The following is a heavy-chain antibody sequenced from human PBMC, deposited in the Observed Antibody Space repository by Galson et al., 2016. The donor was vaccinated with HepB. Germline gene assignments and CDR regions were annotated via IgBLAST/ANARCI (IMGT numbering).Heavy chain of an antibody. CDR2: IYYSGST. J-gene: IGHJ6*04. D-gene: IGHD3-3*01. Sequence: SETLSLTCTVSGGSISSSTYYWGWIRQPPGKGLEWIGSIYYSGSTNYNVSLKSRLTISVDTSKNQFSLKLSAVTAADTAVYYCAREKWENYDLWSREKYYYGMDVWGKGTTVTVSS. V-gene: IGHV4-39*02. CDR1: GGSISSSTYY. CDR3: AREKWENYDLWSREKYYYGMDV.